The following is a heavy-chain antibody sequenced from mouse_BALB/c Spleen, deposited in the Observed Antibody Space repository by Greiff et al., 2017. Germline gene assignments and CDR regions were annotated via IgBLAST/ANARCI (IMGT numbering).Heavy chain of an antibody. CDR3: ARDFHYGFDY. J-gene: IGHJ2*01. D-gene: IGHD1-2*01. CDR2: ISSGSSTI. V-gene: IGHV5-17*02. Sequence: EVKLQESGGGLVQPGGSRKLSCAASGFTFSSFGMHWVRQAPEKGLEWVAYISSGSSTIYYADTVKGRFTISRDNPKNTLFLQMTSLRSEDTAMYYCARDFHYGFDYWGQGTTLTVSS. CDR1: GFTFSSFG.